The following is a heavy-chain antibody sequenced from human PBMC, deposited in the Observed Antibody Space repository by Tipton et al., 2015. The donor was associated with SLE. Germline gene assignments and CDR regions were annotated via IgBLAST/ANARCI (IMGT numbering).Heavy chain of an antibody. V-gene: IGHV3-23*01. Sequence: SLRLSCAASGFTFRTHPMTWVRQTPGKGLEWVSGLSNSGGTTKYADSVKGRFTISRDNSKNTVYLQMNTPRAEDTAIYYCAKVGFYYGSGSCLDYWGPGTLVTVSS. D-gene: IGHD3-10*01. CDR3: AKVGFYYGSGSCLDY. CDR2: LSNSGGTT. J-gene: IGHJ4*02. CDR1: GFTFRTHP.